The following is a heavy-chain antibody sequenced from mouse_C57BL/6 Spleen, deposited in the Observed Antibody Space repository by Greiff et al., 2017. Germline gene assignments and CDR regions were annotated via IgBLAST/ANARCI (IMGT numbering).Heavy chain of an antibody. D-gene: IGHD2-3*01. V-gene: IGHV1-80*01. J-gene: IGHJ2*01. Sequence: VRLQQSGAELVKPGASVKISCKASGYAFSSYWMNWVKQRPGKGLEWIGQIYPGDGDTNYNGKFKGKATLTADKSSSTAYMQLSSLTSEDSAVYFCARRGLYYGYSYYFDYWGQGTTLTVSS. CDR2: IYPGDGDT. CDR1: GYAFSSYW. CDR3: ARRGLYYGYSYYFDY.